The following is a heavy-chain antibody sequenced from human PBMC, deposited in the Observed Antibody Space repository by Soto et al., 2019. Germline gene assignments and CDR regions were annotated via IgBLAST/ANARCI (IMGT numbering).Heavy chain of an antibody. Sequence: GGSLRLSCAASGFTFSSYGMHWVRQAPGKGLEWVAVIWCDGSNKYYADSVKGRFTISRDNSKNTLYLQMNSLRAEDTAVYYCARDRRDIVVVPAAVYYYYGMDVWGQGTTVTSP. D-gene: IGHD2-2*01. V-gene: IGHV3-33*01. CDR2: IWCDGSNK. J-gene: IGHJ6*02. CDR3: ARDRRDIVVVPAAVYYYYGMDV. CDR1: GFTFSSYG.